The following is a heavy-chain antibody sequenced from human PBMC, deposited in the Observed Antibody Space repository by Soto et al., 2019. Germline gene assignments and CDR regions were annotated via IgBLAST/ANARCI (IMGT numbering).Heavy chain of an antibody. CDR1: GYTFTSYY. V-gene: IGHV1-46*03. CDR2: INPSGGST. Sequence: PPASVKVSCKASGYTFTSYYMHWVRQAPGQGLEWMGIINPSGGSTSYAQKFQGRVTMTRDTSTSTVYMELSSLRSEDTAVYYCARVCSSTSCRDAFDIWGQGTMVTVSS. CDR3: ARVCSSTSCRDAFDI. J-gene: IGHJ3*02. D-gene: IGHD2-2*01.